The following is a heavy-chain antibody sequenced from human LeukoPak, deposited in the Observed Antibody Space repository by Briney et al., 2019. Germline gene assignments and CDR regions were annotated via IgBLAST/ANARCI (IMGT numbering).Heavy chain of an antibody. CDR1: GVSFSGYF. J-gene: IGHJ6*03. V-gene: IGHV4-34*01. CDR3: ARYSRNYGGGPRYYYYYYMDV. D-gene: IGHD4-23*01. Sequence: PSETLSLTCAVYGVSFSGYFWRWLRQPPAKGLAWVGEINLSGSTNYNPSLTRRATISVDTSNKQFSVKLSSVTAADTAVYYCARYSRNYGGGPRYYYYYYMDVWGKGTTVTVSS. CDR2: INLSGST.